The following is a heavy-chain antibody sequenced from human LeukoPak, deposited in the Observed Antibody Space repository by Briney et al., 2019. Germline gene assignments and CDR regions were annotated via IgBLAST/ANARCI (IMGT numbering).Heavy chain of an antibody. J-gene: IGHJ4*02. Sequence: PSETLSLTCTVSGGSISSYYWSWIRQPPGKRPEWIGHIYYSGSTNYNPSLKSRVTTSVDTSKNQFSLKLSSVTAADTAVYYCASRSSIWSGYQDTLYYFDSWGQGTLVTVSS. D-gene: IGHD3-3*01. CDR3: ASRSSIWSGYQDTLYYFDS. CDR1: GGSISSYY. V-gene: IGHV4-59*01. CDR2: IYYSGST.